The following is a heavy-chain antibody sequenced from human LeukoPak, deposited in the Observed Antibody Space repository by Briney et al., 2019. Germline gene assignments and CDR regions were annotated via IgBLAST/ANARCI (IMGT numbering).Heavy chain of an antibody. CDR2: IKSKTDGGPT. J-gene: IGHJ5*02. CDR1: GFTFSNAW. Sequence: GGSLRLSCAASGFTFSNAWMSWVRQAPGKGLEWVGRIKSKTDGGPTDYAAPVKGKFTISRDDSKNTLYLQMNSLKTEDTAVYYCTPLWFDPWGQGTLVTVSS. CDR3: TPLWFDP. V-gene: IGHV3-15*01.